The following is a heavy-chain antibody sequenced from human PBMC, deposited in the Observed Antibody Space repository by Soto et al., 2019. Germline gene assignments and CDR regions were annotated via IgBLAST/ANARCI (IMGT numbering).Heavy chain of an antibody. CDR3: ARDLQDYYYGMDV. J-gene: IGHJ6*02. D-gene: IGHD4-4*01. CDR2: ISSSSRYI. Sequence: GSLRLSCAASGFTFSSYSLNWVRQAPGKGLEGVSSISSSSRYIYYEDSVKGRFTISRDNAKNSLYLQMNSLRAEDTAVYYCARDLQDYYYGMDVWGQGTTVTV. CDR1: GFTFSSYS. V-gene: IGHV3-21*01.